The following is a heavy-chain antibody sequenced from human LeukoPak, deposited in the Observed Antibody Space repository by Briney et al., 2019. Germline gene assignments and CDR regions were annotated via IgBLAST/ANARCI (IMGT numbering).Heavy chain of an antibody. J-gene: IGHJ4*02. CDR1: GGSINSYY. V-gene: IGHV4-34*01. CDR2: INHSGST. Sequence: PSETLSLTCTVSGGSINSYYWSWIRQPPGKGLEWIGEINHSGSTNYNPSLKSRVTISVDTSKNQFSLKLSSVTAADTAVYYCARDYSSFSYFDYWGQGTLVTVSS. D-gene: IGHD6-6*01. CDR3: ARDYSSFSYFDY.